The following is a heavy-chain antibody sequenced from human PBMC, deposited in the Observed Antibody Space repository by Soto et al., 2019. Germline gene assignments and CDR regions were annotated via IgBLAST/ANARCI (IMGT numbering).Heavy chain of an antibody. D-gene: IGHD1-26*01. J-gene: IGHJ6*02. V-gene: IGHV3-21*06. Sequence: PGGSLRLSCAASGFTFDTYNMNWVRQTPGQGLEWVSSIGSSSSFIYYSGSVRGRFTVSSDNAKNSLYLQLSSLRAEDTAVYYCARIISGSTGPYYYYAMDVWGQGTAVTVSS. CDR1: GFTFDTYN. CDR3: ARIISGSTGPYYYYAMDV. CDR2: IGSSSSFI.